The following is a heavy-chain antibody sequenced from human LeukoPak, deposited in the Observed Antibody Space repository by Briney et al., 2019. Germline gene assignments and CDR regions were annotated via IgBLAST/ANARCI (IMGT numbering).Heavy chain of an antibody. Sequence: QPGRSLRLSCAASGFTFDDYAMRWVRQAPGKGLEWVADISWNSGSIDYADSVKGRFTISRDNAKNSLYLQMNSLRAEDTALYYCAKGEVATIRGYYFDEWGQGSLVTVSS. J-gene: IGHJ4*01. CDR3: AKGEVATIRGYYFDE. V-gene: IGHV3-9*01. CDR2: ISWNSGSI. D-gene: IGHD5-12*01. CDR1: GFTFDDYA.